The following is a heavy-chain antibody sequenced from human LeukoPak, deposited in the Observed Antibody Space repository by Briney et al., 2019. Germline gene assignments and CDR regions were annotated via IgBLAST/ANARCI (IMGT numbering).Heavy chain of an antibody. D-gene: IGHD3-22*01. Sequence: PGGSLRLPCAASGFTFSSYSMNWGRQAPGKGLEWVSSISSSSSYIYYADSVKGRFTISRDNAKNSLYLQMNSLRAEDTAVYYCARDRLILNYYDSSGQTDYWGQGTLVTVSS. CDR1: GFTFSSYS. V-gene: IGHV3-21*01. CDR3: ARDRLILNYYDSSGQTDY. J-gene: IGHJ4*02. CDR2: ISSSSSYI.